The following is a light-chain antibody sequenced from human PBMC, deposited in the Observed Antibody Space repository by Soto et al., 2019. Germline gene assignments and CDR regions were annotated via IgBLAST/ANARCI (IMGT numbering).Light chain of an antibody. Sequence: EMVLTQSPGTLSLSTGERAALSGSASHTVRNNYLAWYQQKPGQAPRLLIYDASSRATGIPDRFSGGGSGTDFTLTISRLEPEDFAVYYCQQFSSYPLTFGGGTKVDIK. CDR1: HTVRNNY. CDR2: DAS. V-gene: IGKV3-20*01. CDR3: QQFSSYPLT. J-gene: IGKJ4*01.